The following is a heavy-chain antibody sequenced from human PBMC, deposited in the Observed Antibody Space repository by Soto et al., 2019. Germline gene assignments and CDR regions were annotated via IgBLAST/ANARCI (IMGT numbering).Heavy chain of an antibody. CDR1: GGSFSSYA. J-gene: IGHJ4*02. CDR2: IIPIFGTP. D-gene: IGHD6-6*01. CDR3: AREYRSSSGRFDN. Sequence: QVQLVQSGAEVKKPGSSVKVSCKASGGSFSSYAISWVRQAPGQGLEWMGGIIPIFGTPSYAQKFQGRVTITADESTGTAYMELSSLRSEDTAVYYCAREYRSSSGRFDNWGQGTLVTVSS. V-gene: IGHV1-69*01.